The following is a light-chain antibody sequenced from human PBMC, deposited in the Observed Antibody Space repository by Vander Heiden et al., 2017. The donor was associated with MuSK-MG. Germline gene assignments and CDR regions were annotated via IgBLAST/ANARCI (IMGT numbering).Light chain of an antibody. V-gene: IGKV1-5*03. CDR1: QSISVW. CDR3: QQHDAYTRT. J-gene: IGKJ1*01. CDR2: KAS. Sequence: DIQVTQSPSTLSASVGDRVTITCRASQSISVWLAWYQQKPGKAPKLLIYKASNLESGVPSRFSGSGSGTDFTLTISSLQPDDFATYYCQQHDAYTRTFGQGTKVEIK.